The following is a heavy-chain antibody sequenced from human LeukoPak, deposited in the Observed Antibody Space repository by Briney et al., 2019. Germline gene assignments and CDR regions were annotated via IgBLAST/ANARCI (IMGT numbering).Heavy chain of an antibody. CDR3: ARLSYYYGSGSYALGY. CDR1: GYSFTSYW. CDR2: IDPSDSYT. J-gene: IGHJ4*02. Sequence: PGASLKISCQGSGYSFTSYWISWVRQMTGKSLEWMGRIDPSDSYTNYSPSFQGHVTISADKSISTAYLQWSSLKASDTAMYYCARLSYYYGSGSYALGYWGQGTLVTVSS. D-gene: IGHD3-10*01. V-gene: IGHV5-10-1*01.